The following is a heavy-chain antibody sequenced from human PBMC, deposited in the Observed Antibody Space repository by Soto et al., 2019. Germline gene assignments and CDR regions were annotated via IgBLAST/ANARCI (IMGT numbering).Heavy chain of an antibody. Sequence: QVQLVQSGAEVKKPGASVKVSCKASGYTFTSYDISWVRQATGQGVEWMGWMNPNSGNTGFAQKFQGSVTMTRNAYISTYYMGLSSLRAEATAVYYCARERARYGMDVWGQGTTVTVSS. CDR2: MNPNSGNT. J-gene: IGHJ6*02. CDR3: ARERARYGMDV. D-gene: IGHD6-25*01. V-gene: IGHV1-8*01. CDR1: GYTFTSYD.